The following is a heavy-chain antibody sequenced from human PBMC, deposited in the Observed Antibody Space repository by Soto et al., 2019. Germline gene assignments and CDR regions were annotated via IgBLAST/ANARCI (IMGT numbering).Heavy chain of an antibody. Sequence: PGGSLRVSCAASGFTFSSYWMSWVRQAPGKGLEWVANIKQDGSEKYYVDSVKGRFTISRDNAKNSLYLQMNSLRAEDTAVYYCARASTYYDILTGYSYYFDYWGQGTLVTVSS. CDR3: ARASTYYDILTGYSYYFDY. CDR2: IKQDGSEK. D-gene: IGHD3-9*01. V-gene: IGHV3-7*01. J-gene: IGHJ4*02. CDR1: GFTFSSYW.